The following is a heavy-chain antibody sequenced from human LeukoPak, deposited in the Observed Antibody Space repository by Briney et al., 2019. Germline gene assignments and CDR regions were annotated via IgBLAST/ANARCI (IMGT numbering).Heavy chain of an antibody. CDR1: GDSISSSSYY. Sequence: PSETLSLTCTVSGDSISSSSYYWGWIRQPPGKGLEWIGSIYYSGSTYYNPSLKSRVTISVDTSKNQFSLKLSSVTAADTAVYYCARPKWELLLGPIDYWGQGTLVTVSS. J-gene: IGHJ4*02. CDR2: IYYSGST. CDR3: ARPKWELLLGPIDY. V-gene: IGHV4-39*01. D-gene: IGHD1-26*01.